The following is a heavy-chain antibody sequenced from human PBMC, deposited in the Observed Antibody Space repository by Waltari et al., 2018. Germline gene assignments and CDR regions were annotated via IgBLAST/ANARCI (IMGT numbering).Heavy chain of an antibody. CDR3: ARSSTVVRDFDY. Sequence: QVQLQESGPGLVKPSQTLSLTCTVSGGSISSGRYYWSWIRQPAGKGLEWIGRIYTSGSTNYNPSLKSRVTISVDTSKNQFSLKLSSVTAADTAVYYCARSSTVVRDFDYWGQGTLVTVSS. CDR1: GGSISSGRYY. D-gene: IGHD4-17*01. CDR2: IYTSGST. V-gene: IGHV4-61*02. J-gene: IGHJ4*02.